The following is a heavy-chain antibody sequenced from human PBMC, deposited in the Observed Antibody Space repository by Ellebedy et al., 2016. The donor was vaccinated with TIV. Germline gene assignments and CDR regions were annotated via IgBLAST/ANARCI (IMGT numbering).Heavy chain of an antibody. Sequence: GESLKISXAASGFTFSGSAMHWVRQASGKGLEWVGRIRSKANSYATAYAASVKGRFTISRDDSKNTAYLQMNSLKTEDTAVYYCTRQEAYCGGDCYSDYWGQGTLVTVSS. V-gene: IGHV3-73*01. D-gene: IGHD2-21*02. J-gene: IGHJ4*02. CDR1: GFTFSGSA. CDR2: IRSKANSYAT. CDR3: TRQEAYCGGDCYSDY.